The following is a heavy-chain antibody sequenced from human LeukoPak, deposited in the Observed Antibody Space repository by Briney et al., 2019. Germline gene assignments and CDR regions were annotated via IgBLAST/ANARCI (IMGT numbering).Heavy chain of an antibody. CDR2: ISSSSSTI. D-gene: IGHD3-9*01. V-gene: IGHV3-48*02. CDR3: ASADILTGTYGMDV. Sequence: PGGSLRLSCAASGFTSSSYSMNWVRQAPGKGLEWVSYISSSSSTIYYADSVKGRFTISRDNAKNSLYLQMNSLRDEDTAVYYCASADILTGTYGMDVWGQGTTVTVSS. CDR1: GFTSSSYS. J-gene: IGHJ6*02.